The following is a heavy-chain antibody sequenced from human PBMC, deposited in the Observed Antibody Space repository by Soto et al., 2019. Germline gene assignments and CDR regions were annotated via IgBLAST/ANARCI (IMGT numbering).Heavy chain of an antibody. CDR1: GFTFSDYY. CDR3: ARGYTTYYDILTGYADNWFDP. J-gene: IGHJ5*02. Sequence: PGGSLRLSCAASGFTFSDYYMSWIRQAPGKGLEWVSYISSSSSYTNYADSVKGRFTISRDNAKNSLYLQMNSLRAEDTAVYYCARGYTTYYDILTGYADNWFDPWGQGTLVTVSS. V-gene: IGHV3-11*05. D-gene: IGHD3-9*01. CDR2: ISSSSSYT.